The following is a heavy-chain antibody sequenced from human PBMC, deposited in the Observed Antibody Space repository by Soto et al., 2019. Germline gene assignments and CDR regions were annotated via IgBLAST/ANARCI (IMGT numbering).Heavy chain of an antibody. CDR2: IIPIFGTA. V-gene: IGHV1-69*13. D-gene: IGHD6-6*01. Sequence: SVKVSCKASGGTFSSYAISWVRQAPGQGLEWMGGIIPIFGTANYAQKFQGRVTITADESTSTAYMELSSLRSEDTAVYYCARDLRAARRGMDVWGQGTTVTVSS. J-gene: IGHJ6*02. CDR1: GGTFSSYA. CDR3: ARDLRAARRGMDV.